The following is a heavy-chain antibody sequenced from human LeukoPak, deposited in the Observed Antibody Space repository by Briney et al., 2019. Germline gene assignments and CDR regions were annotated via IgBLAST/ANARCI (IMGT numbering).Heavy chain of an antibody. CDR1: GFTFSSYA. CDR3: AKGSESSVSWRDWFDP. J-gene: IGHJ5*02. Sequence: GGSLRLSCAASGFTFSSYAMTWVRQAPGKGLEWVSAITGSGGSTYYADSVKGRFTISRDNSKNTLYLQMNSLRAEDTAVYYCAKGSESSVSWRDWFDPWGQGTLVTVSS. V-gene: IGHV3-23*01. D-gene: IGHD6-25*01. CDR2: ITGSGGST.